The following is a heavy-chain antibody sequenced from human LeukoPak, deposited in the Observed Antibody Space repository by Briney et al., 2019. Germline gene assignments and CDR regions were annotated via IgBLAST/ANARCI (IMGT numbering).Heavy chain of an antibody. CDR1: GFTFDDYA. V-gene: IGHV3-43D*04. CDR2: ISWNSGST. D-gene: IGHD3-3*01. J-gene: IGHJ6*03. Sequence: GGSLRLPCAASGFTFDDYAMHWVRQAPGKGLEWVSLISWNSGSTYYADSVKGRFTISRDNSKNSLYLQMNSLRAEDTALYYCAKGSYYDFWSGYYPRGDYYYYMDVWGKGTTVTVSS. CDR3: AKGSYYDFWSGYYPRGDYYYYMDV.